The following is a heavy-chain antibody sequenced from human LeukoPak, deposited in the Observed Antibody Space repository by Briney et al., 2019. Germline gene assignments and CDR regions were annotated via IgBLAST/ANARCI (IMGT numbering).Heavy chain of an antibody. J-gene: IGHJ6*03. CDR3: ARANGDYALVGYYYYYMDV. CDR2: ISGSGGST. CDR1: GFTFSSYA. Sequence: GGSLRLSCAASGFTFSSYAMSWVRQAPGKGLECVSAISGSGGSTYYADSVKGRFTISRDNSKNTLYLQMNSLRAEDTAVYYCARANGDYALVGYYYYYMDVWGKGTTVTVSS. D-gene: IGHD4-17*01. V-gene: IGHV3-23*01.